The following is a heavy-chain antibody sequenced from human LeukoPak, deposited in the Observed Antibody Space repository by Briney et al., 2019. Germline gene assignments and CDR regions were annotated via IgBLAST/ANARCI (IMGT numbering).Heavy chain of an antibody. CDR1: GLTVSDSY. D-gene: IGHD6-13*01. CDR2: IYSGGTT. CDR3: ANKIAGRVH. V-gene: IGHV3-53*01. Sequence: PGGSLRLSCAASGLTVSDSYMSWVRQAPGKGLEWVAIIYSGGTTYYADSVKGRFTISRDNSKNTLYLQMNSLRAEDTAVYYCANKIAGRVHWGQGTLVTVSS. J-gene: IGHJ4*02.